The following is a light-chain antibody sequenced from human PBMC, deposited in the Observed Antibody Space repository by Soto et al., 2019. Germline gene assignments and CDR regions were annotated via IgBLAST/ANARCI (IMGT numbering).Light chain of an antibody. CDR2: EVS. V-gene: IGLV2-8*01. Sequence: QSALTQPPSASGTPGQSVTISCTGTSSDVGDNYVPWYQQHLGKAPKLIIYEVSQRPSGVPDRFSGSKSGNTASLTVSGLQTEDEADYYCSAYAGSNNFVFGSGTKVTAL. CDR1: SSDVGDNY. J-gene: IGLJ1*01. CDR3: SAYAGSNNFV.